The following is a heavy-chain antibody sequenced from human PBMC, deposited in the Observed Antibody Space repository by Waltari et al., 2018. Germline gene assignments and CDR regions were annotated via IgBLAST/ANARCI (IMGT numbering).Heavy chain of an antibody. V-gene: IGHV3-23*01. CDR1: GFTFSSYA. J-gene: IGHJ4*02. CDR2: ISDSGGST. Sequence: EVQLLESGGGLVQPGGSLRLSCAASGFTFSSYAMSWVRQAPGKGLEWVSAISDSGGSTYYADSVQGRFTISRDNSKNTLYLQMNSLRAEDTAVYYCVKYSSSYSPFDYWGQGTLVIVSS. CDR3: VKYSSSYSPFDY. D-gene: IGHD6-13*01.